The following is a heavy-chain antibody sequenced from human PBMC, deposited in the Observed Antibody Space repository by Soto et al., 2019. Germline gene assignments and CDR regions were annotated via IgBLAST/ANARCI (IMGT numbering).Heavy chain of an antibody. J-gene: IGHJ4*02. CDR2: IYYSGST. D-gene: IGHD4-4*01. CDR1: GGSISSYY. V-gene: IGHV4-59*01. Sequence: SETLSLTCTVSGGSISSYYWSWIRQPPGKGLEWIGYIYYSGSTNYNPSLKSRVTISVDTSKNQFSLKLSSVTAADTAVYYCARGQGYDYSNYEYWGQGTLVTVSS. CDR3: ARGQGYDYSNYEY.